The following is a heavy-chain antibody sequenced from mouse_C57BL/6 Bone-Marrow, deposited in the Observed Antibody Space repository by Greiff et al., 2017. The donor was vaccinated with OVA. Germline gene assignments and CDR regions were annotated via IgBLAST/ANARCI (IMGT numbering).Heavy chain of an antibody. J-gene: IGHJ1*03. Sequence: EVKLVESGEGLVKPGGSLKLSCAASGFTFSSYAMSWVRQTPEKRLEWVAYISSGGDYIYYADTVKGRFTISRDNARNTLYLQMSSLKSEDTALYYCTRVRNYRSSYWYFDVWGTGTTVTVSS. CDR1: GFTFSSYA. CDR2: ISSGGDYI. V-gene: IGHV5-9-1*02. D-gene: IGHD1-1*01. CDR3: TRVRNYRSSYWYFDV.